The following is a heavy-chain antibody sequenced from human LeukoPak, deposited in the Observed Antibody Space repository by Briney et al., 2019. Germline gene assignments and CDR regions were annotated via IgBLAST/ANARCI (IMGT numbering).Heavy chain of an antibody. V-gene: IGHV4-30-2*01. D-gene: IGHD4-23*01. CDR1: GGSVDSGGFT. CDR3: ARGDYGGLGV. Sequence: SETLSLTCVVSGGSVDSGGFTWSWIRQPPGKGLEWIGFIYTSGSTYYIPSLKGRVTISVDRSKNQVSLAVTSATAADTAVYYCARGDYGGLGVWGQGTLVTVSS. CDR2: IYTSGST. J-gene: IGHJ4*02.